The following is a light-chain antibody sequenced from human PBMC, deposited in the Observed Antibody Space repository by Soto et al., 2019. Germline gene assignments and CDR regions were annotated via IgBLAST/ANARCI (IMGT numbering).Light chain of an antibody. J-gene: IGKJ1*01. CDR2: GAF. CDR3: QQYYNWPRT. V-gene: IGKV3-15*01. Sequence: EIVLTQSPGTLSLSPGERATLSCRASQSVSSSYLAWYKQKPGQAPRVXRFGAFTRASGIPARVSGSGSGTEFTLTISSLKSEDFAVYYCQQYYNWPRTFGQGTKVDIK. CDR1: QSVSSSY.